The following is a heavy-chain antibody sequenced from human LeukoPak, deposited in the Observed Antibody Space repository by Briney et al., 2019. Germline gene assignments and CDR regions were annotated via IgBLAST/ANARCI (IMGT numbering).Heavy chain of an antibody. CDR2: ISGSGDLT. D-gene: IGHD3-10*01. CDR1: GFTFSNNG. CDR3: AKDLMRDLWFGES. V-gene: IGHV3-23*01. Sequence: GGTLRLSCAASGFTFSNNGMSWVRQAPGKGLEWVPGISGSGDLTDYTDSVKGRFTISRDNSKNTLHLQMNSLRAEDTAVYYCAKDLMRDLWFGESWGQGTLVTVSS. J-gene: IGHJ4*02.